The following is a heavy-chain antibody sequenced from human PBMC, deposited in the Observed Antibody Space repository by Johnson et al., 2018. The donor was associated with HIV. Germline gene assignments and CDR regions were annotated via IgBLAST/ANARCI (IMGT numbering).Heavy chain of an antibody. CDR1: GFTFSSYW. Sequence: VQLVESGGALVQPGGSLRLSCAASGFTFSSYWMNLVRQAPGKGLQWVANIKQDGSEKNYADSVKGRFTISRDNSKNTLFLQMNSLRAEDTAVYYCAKLRWAPRAFDIWGQGTMVTVSS. J-gene: IGHJ3*02. V-gene: IGHV3-7*02. D-gene: IGHD4-23*01. CDR3: AKLRWAPRAFDI. CDR2: IKQDGSEK.